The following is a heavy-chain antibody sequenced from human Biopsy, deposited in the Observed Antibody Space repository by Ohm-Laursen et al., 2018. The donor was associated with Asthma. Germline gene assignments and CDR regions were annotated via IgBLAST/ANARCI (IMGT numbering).Heavy chain of an antibody. J-gene: IGHJ3*02. CDR3: ARTYYDFLTGQANDAFAI. CDR1: GFSFGSFG. D-gene: IGHD3-9*01. V-gene: IGHV3-30*03. Sequence: SLRLSCAASGFSFGSFGMHWVRQVPGKGPEWVALISFDGRYEYYADSVKGRFTISRDNPMKRLYLQMSSLTAEDTAVYYCARTYYDFLTGQANDAFAIWGQGTMVTVSS. CDR2: ISFDGRYE.